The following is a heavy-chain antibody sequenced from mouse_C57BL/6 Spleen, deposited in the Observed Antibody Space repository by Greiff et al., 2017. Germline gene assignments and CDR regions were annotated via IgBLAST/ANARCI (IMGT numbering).Heavy chain of an antibody. D-gene: IGHD2-1*01. J-gene: IGHJ2*01. Sequence: VQPQQSGPELVKPGASVKISCKASGYAFSSSWMNWVKQRPGKGLEWIGRIYPGDGDTNYNGKFKGKATLTADKSSSTAYMQLSSLTSEDSAVYFCARDYGNGYYFDYWGQGTTLTVSS. V-gene: IGHV1-82*01. CDR2: IYPGDGDT. CDR1: GYAFSSSW. CDR3: ARDYGNGYYFDY.